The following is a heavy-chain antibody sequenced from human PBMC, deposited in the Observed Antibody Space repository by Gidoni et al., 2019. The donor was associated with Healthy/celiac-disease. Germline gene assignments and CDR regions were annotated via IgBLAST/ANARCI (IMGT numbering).Heavy chain of an antibody. CDR3: AREGNIVVGDYGY. D-gene: IGHD3-22*01. Sequence: QVQLVQSGAEGKKPVPSLKVSCKASGYTCTSYSMHWVRPARGQGLEWMGILNPSAGSTSHAQKSQGSVTMTRDTSTSTVNMELSSVKYEDTAVYYCAREGNIVVGDYGYWGQGTLVTVSS. CDR1: GYTCTSYS. V-gene: IGHV1-46*03. CDR2: LNPSAGST. J-gene: IGHJ4*02.